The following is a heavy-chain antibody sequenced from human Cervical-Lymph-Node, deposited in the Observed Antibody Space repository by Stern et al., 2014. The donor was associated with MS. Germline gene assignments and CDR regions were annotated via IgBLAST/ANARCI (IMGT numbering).Heavy chain of an antibody. V-gene: IGHV4-61*02. CDR1: GGSISSSGYY. J-gene: IGHJ5*02. D-gene: IGHD1-26*01. CDR2: IHDSGST. CDR3: ATTRWDLFTWNWFDP. Sequence: VQLVESGPGLVKPSQTLSLTCTVSGGSISSSGYYWSWIRQPADKGLEWIGRIHDSGSTYYNPSLKRRVPISLDPAKTQLSLTLPSLTAADTAVYYCATTRWDLFTWNWFDPWGQGTLVTVSS.